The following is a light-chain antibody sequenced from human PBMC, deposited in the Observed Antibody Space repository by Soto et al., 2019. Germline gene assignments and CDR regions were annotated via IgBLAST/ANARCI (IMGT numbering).Light chain of an antibody. J-gene: IGKJ1*01. CDR1: QSVSSSY. CDR2: GES. Sequence: EIVLTQSPGTLSLSPGERATLSCRASQSVSSSYLTWYQQQSGQAPRRHIYGESSRATGIPDRFSGSGSGTDFTLTNSIRDPDDFSVYYCQQSWTFGRGTKVEIK. CDR3: QQSWT. V-gene: IGKV3-20*01.